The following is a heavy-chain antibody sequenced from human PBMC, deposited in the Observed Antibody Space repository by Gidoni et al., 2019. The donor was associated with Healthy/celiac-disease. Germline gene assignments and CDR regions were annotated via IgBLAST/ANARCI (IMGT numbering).Heavy chain of an antibody. CDR2: IFSNDEK. D-gene: IGHD6-13*01. CDR1: GFSLSNARMG. V-gene: IGHV2-26*01. Sequence: QVTLKESGPVLVKPTETLTLTCTVSGFSLSNARMGVSWIRQPSGKALEWLAHIFSNDEKSYSTSLKSRLTISKDTSKSQVVLTMTNMDPVDTATYYCARTFSSSWYLVDDYWGQGTLVTVSS. J-gene: IGHJ4*02. CDR3: ARTFSSSWYLVDDY.